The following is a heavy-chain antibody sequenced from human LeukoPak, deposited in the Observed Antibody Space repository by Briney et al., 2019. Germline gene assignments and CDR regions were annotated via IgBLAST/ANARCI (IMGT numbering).Heavy chain of an antibody. V-gene: IGHV3-7*04. D-gene: IGHD6-19*01. Sequence: GGSLRLSCAASGFTFSIYAMSWVRQAPGKGLEWVANIKQDGSEKYYVDSVKGRFTISRDNAKNSLFLQMNSLRAEDTAVYYCARDQWQWLGHFDYWGQGTLVTVSS. J-gene: IGHJ4*02. CDR1: GFTFSIYA. CDR2: IKQDGSEK. CDR3: ARDQWQWLGHFDY.